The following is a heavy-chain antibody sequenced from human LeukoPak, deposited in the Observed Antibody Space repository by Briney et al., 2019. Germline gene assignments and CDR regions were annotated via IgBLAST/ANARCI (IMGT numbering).Heavy chain of an antibody. Sequence: SETLSLTCIVSGDSLSSYYWTWIRQPPGKGLEWIGYGGSTNYNPSLKSRVTISIDTSKKHFSLTLSSVTAADTAVYYCARASRHYYGSGENLQPWPAGLDVWGQGTTVTVS. J-gene: IGHJ6*02. V-gene: IGHV4-59*01. CDR1: GDSLSSYY. CDR3: ARASRHYYGSGENLQPWPAGLDV. D-gene: IGHD3-10*01. CDR2: GGST.